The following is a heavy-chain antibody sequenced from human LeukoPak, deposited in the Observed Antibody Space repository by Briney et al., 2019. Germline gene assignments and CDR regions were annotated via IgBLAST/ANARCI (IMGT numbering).Heavy chain of an antibody. Sequence: SETLSLTCTVSGGSISSYYWNWIRQPPGKGLEWIGYIYYSGSADYNPSLKSRVTISVDTSKNQFSLKLRSVTAADTAVYYCARDNVQGDYWGQGTLVTVSS. CDR3: ARDNVQGDY. V-gene: IGHV4-59*01. CDR2: IYYSGSA. CDR1: GGSISSYY. J-gene: IGHJ4*02. D-gene: IGHD1-1*01.